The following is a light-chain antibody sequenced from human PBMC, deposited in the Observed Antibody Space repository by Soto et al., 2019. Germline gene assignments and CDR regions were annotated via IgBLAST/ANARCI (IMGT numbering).Light chain of an antibody. V-gene: IGLV1-44*01. CDR2: SNN. J-gene: IGLJ2*01. CDR1: SSSIGSNA. CDR3: AAWDGSLSVVL. Sequence: QSVLTQPPSASGTPGQRVTISCSGSSSSIGSNAVNWYQHIPGTAPKLLIYSNNQRPSGVPDRFSGSKSGTSASLTISGLQSEAEADYYGAAWDGSLSVVLFGGGTKLTVL.